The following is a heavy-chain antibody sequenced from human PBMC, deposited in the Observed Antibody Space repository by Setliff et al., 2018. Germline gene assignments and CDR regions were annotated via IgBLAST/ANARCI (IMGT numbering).Heavy chain of an antibody. Sequence: SVKVSCKASGDTSTTYAIHWVRQAPGQGLEWMGWINAGNGNIRYSQNFQGRVTITRDTSASTAYMELSSLTSEDTAIYYCARGDVYSGSYYHFDYWGQGTLVTVSS. V-gene: IGHV1-3*01. D-gene: IGHD1-26*01. J-gene: IGHJ4*02. CDR2: INAGNGNI. CDR1: GDTSTTYA. CDR3: ARGDVYSGSYYHFDY.